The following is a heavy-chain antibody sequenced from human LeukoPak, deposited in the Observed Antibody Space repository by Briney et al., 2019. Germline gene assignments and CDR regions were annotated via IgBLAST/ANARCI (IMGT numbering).Heavy chain of an antibody. J-gene: IGHJ4*02. CDR3: VRDDRYYGVDY. V-gene: IGHV3-74*01. CDR2: IKSDGTYS. CDR1: GFTFSNFW. D-gene: IGHD4-17*01. Sequence: GGSLRLSGAASGFTFSNFWLRWVRQAPGKVLVCVSRIKSDGTYSDYGDSVRGRFTISRDNAKDTLYLQMNSLRVEDTAVYYCVRDDRYYGVDYWGQGTLVTVSS.